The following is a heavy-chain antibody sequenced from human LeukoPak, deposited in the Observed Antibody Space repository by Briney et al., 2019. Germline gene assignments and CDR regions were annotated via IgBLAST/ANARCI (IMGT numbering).Heavy chain of an antibody. CDR3: AREPLYYYDSSGSFDY. J-gene: IGHJ4*02. CDR2: ISSSGSTI. CDR1: GFTFSSYE. Sequence: GGSLRLSCAASGFTFSSYEMNWVRQAPGKGLEWVSYISSSGSTIYYADSVKCRFTISRDNAKNSLYLQMNSLRAEDTAVYYCAREPLYYYDSSGSFDYWGQGTLVTVSS. V-gene: IGHV3-48*03. D-gene: IGHD3-22*01.